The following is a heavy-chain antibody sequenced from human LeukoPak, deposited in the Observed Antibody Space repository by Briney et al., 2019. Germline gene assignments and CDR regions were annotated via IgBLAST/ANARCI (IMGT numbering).Heavy chain of an antibody. CDR1: GYSISSGYY. V-gene: IGHV4-38-2*01. J-gene: IGHJ5*02. CDR3: ARHIAVAALGFDP. Sequence: SETLSLTCAVSGYSISSGYYWGWIRQPPGKGLEWIGSIYHSGSTYYNPSLKSRVTISVDTSKNQFSLKLSSVTAADTAVYYCARHIAVAALGFDPWGQGTLVTVSS. D-gene: IGHD6-19*01. CDR2: IYHSGST.